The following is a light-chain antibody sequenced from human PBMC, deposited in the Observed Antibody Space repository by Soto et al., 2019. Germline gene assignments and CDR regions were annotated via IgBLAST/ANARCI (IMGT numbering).Light chain of an antibody. Sequence: QSALTQPRSVSGSPGQSVTISCTGTSSDVGGYNFVSWYQQHPGKAPKVMVYDVRKRPSGVPDRFSGSKSGNTASLTISGLQAEDEADYYCCSYAGPYTWVFGGGTQLTVL. J-gene: IGLJ2*01. CDR3: CSYAGPYTWV. CDR2: DVR. V-gene: IGLV2-11*01. CDR1: SSDVGGYNF.